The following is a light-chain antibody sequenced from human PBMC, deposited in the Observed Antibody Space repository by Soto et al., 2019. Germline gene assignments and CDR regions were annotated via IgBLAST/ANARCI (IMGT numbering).Light chain of an antibody. Sequence: EIHMTESASSMSASVGYRVTITCRASQSISSYLNWYQQKQGKAPKLLIYAASSLQSGVPSRFSGSGYGTDFNLTISSLQPEDFATYYCQQSYSTLFTFGQGTRLEIK. J-gene: IGKJ5*01. CDR2: AAS. CDR1: QSISSY. V-gene: IGKV1-39*01. CDR3: QQSYSTLFT.